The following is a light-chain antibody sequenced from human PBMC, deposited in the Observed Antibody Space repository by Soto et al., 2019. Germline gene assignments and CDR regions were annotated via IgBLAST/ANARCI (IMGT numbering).Light chain of an antibody. V-gene: IGKV3-20*01. CDR2: GAF. CDR1: QSVSTSF. J-gene: IGKJ5*01. CDR3: QQYGNSIPIT. Sequence: EVVLTQSPGTLSLSPGEIATLSFSASQSVSTSFLAWYQQKPGQAPRLLIYGAFSRATGIPDRFSGSGSGTDFTLTISRLEPEDFAVYYCQQYGNSIPITFGQGTRLEIK.